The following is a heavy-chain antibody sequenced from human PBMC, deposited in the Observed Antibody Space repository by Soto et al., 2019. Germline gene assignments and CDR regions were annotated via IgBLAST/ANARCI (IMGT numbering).Heavy chain of an antibody. Sequence: GGSLRLSCAASGFTFSSYWMHWVRQAPGKGLVWVSRINSDGSSTSYADSVKGRFTISRDNAKNTLYLQMNSLTAGDTAVYYCAKATATGGGASEICGQGTMVTVSS. J-gene: IGHJ3*02. D-gene: IGHD2-8*02. CDR2: INSDGSST. CDR3: AKATATGGGASEI. V-gene: IGHV3-74*01. CDR1: GFTFSSYW.